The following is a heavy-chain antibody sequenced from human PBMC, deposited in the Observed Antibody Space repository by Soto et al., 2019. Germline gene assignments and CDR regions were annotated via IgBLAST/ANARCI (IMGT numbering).Heavy chain of an antibody. V-gene: IGHV3-33*01. CDR2: IWYDGSNK. CDR1: GFTFSSYG. J-gene: IGHJ2*01. CDR3: ARDYGGTWYFDL. D-gene: IGHD2-15*01. Sequence: QVQLVESGGGVVQPGRSLRLSCAASGFTFSSYGMHWVRQAPGKGLEWVAVIWYDGSNKYYADSVKGRSTISRDNSKNPLYLQMNSLRAEDTAVYYCARDYGGTWYFDLWGRGTLVTVSS.